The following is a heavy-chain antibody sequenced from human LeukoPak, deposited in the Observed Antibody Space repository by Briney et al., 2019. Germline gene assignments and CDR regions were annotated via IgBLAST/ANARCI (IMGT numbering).Heavy chain of an antibody. J-gene: IGHJ4*02. CDR3: ARAAGYSSGWYPKLDY. V-gene: IGHV4-34*01. CDR1: GASISSGDYF. Sequence: PSETLSLTCSVSGASISSGDYFWSWIRQPPGKGLEWIGEINHSGSTNYNPSLKSRVTISVDTSKNQFSLKLSSVTAADTAVYYCARAAGYSSGWYPKLDYWGQGTLVTVSS. CDR2: INHSGST. D-gene: IGHD6-19*01.